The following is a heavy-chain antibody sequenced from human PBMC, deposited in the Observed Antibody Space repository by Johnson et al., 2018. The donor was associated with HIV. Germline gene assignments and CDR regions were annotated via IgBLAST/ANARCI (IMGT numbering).Heavy chain of an antibody. J-gene: IGHJ3*02. Sequence: VQLVESGGDVVQPGGSPRLSCAASGFTFRNYGIHWVRQTPGKGLEWVAFIRYDGDITYYLDSVKGRFTISRDNSKNTLYLQMNSLRVADTAVYYCARDRSLWFRELWPRDAFDMWGQGTKITVSS. D-gene: IGHD3-10*01. V-gene: IGHV3-30*02. CDR3: ARDRSLWFRELWPRDAFDM. CDR1: GFTFRNYG. CDR2: IRYDGDIT.